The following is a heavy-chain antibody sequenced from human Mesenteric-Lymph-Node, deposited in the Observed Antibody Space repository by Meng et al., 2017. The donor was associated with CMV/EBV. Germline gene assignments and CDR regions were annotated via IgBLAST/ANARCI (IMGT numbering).Heavy chain of an antibody. CDR2: IYPGDSDT. D-gene: IGHD2-2*01. CDR1: GYSFTSYW. J-gene: IGHJ3*02. CDR3: ASRYCSSTSCPDAFDI. Sequence: KVSCKGSGYSFTSYWIGWVRQMPGKGLEWMGIIYPGDSDTRYSPSFQGQVTISADKSISTAYLQWSSLKASDTAMYYCASRYCSSTSCPDAFDIWGQGTMVTVSS. V-gene: IGHV5-51*01.